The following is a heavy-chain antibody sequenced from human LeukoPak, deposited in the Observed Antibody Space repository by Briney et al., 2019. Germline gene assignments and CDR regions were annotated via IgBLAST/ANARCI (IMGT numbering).Heavy chain of an antibody. J-gene: IGHJ4*02. CDR3: ARHSDTAMVDYFDY. V-gene: IGHV4-39*01. CDR2: IYYSGST. Sequence: TSETLSLTCTVSGGSISSSSYYWGWIRQPPGKGLEWIGSIYYSGSTYYNPSLKSRVTISVDTSKNQFSLKLSSVTAADTVVYYCARHSDTAMVDYFDYWGQGTLVTVSS. CDR1: GGSISSSSYY. D-gene: IGHD5-18*01.